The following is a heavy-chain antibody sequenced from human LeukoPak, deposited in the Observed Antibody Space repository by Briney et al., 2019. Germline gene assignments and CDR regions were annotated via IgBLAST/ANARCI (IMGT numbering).Heavy chain of an antibody. Sequence: ASVKVSCKVSGYTLTELSMHWVRQAPGKGLEWMGGFDPEDGETIYAQKFQGRVTMTEDTSTDTAYMELSSLRSEDTAVYYCATDHTANYYFDYWGQGTLVTVSS. D-gene: IGHD1-7*01. V-gene: IGHV1-24*01. CDR1: GYTLTELS. J-gene: IGHJ4*02. CDR3: ATDHTANYYFDY. CDR2: FDPEDGET.